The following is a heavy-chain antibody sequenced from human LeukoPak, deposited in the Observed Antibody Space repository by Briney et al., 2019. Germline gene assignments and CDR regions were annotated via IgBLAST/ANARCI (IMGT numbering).Heavy chain of an antibody. CDR2: INHSGST. V-gene: IGHV4-34*01. CDR3: ARHEYSYGYIGEADY. CDR1: GGSFSGYY. Sequence: PSETLSLTCAVYGGSFSGYYWSWIRQPPGKGLEWIGEINHSGSTNYNPSLKSRVTISVDTSKNQFSLKLSSVTAADTAVYYCARHEYSYGYIGEADYWGQGTLVTVSS. D-gene: IGHD5-18*01. J-gene: IGHJ4*02.